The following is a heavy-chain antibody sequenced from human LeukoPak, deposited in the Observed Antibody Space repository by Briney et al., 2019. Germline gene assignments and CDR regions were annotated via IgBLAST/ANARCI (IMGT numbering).Heavy chain of an antibody. CDR1: GYTLTDYY. CDR2: INPNSGVT. V-gene: IGHV1-2*02. CDR3: GRAHMTTVTLGDY. Sequence: GASVKVSCKASGYTLTDYYIHWVRQAPGQGLESRGWINPNSGVTNYAQKFQGRVTLTRDTPISTAYMEVSRLRSDDTAVYYCGRAHMTTVTLGDYWGQGTLVTVSS. J-gene: IGHJ4*02. D-gene: IGHD4-11*01.